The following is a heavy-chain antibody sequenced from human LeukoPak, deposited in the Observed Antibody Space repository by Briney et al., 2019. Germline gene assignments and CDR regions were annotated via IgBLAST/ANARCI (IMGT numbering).Heavy chain of an antibody. CDR1: GGSFSGYY. CDR2: INHSGST. J-gene: IGHJ3*02. CDR3: ASSKYSSSDYSSDAFDI. V-gene: IGHV4-34*01. Sequence: PSETLSLTCAVYGGSFSGYYWSWIRQPPGKGLEWIGEINHSGSTNYNPSLKSRVTISVDTSKNQFSLKLNSVTAADTAVYYCASSKYSSSDYSSDAFDIWGQGTMVTVSS. D-gene: IGHD6-13*01.